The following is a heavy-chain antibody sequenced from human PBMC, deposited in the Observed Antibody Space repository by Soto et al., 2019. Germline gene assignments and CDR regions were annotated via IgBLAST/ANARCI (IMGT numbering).Heavy chain of an antibody. CDR2: IIPIFGTA. D-gene: IGHD6-19*01. J-gene: IGHJ4*02. CDR1: GGTFSSYA. CDR3: AARIAVAGTFLDY. Sequence: QVQLVQSGAEVKKPGSSVKVSCKASGGTFSSYAISWVRQAPGQGLEWMGGIIPIFGTANYAQKFQGRVTIPPDEPTSTAYMELSSLRSEDTAVYYCAARIAVAGTFLDYWGQGTLVTVSS. V-gene: IGHV1-69*05.